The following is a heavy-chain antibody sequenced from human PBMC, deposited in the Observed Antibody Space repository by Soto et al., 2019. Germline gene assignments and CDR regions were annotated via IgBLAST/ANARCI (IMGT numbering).Heavy chain of an antibody. Sequence: GASVKVSCKVSGYTLSELSMHWVRQAPGKGLEWMGGFDPEDGETIYAQKFQGRVTMTEDTSTDTAYMEVSSLRSEDTAVYYSATGGDMVPTYRNYYYGMDVWGQGTPVTVSS. J-gene: IGHJ6*02. CDR3: ATGGDMVPTYRNYYYGMDV. CDR2: FDPEDGET. V-gene: IGHV1-24*01. D-gene: IGHD5-12*01. CDR1: GYTLSELS.